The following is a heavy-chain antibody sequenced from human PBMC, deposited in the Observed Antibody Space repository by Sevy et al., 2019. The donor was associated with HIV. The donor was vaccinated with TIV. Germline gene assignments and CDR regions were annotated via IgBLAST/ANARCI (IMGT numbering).Heavy chain of an antibody. Sequence: ASVKVSCKPSGHTFSNYAISWVRQAPGQGLEWMGGIIPMFGAPDYAQKFQGRVTITADESTSTVYMQLSSLRSDDTAIYYCARDSLYATNSAFDYWGQGTLVTVSS. J-gene: IGHJ4*02. D-gene: IGHD2-8*01. V-gene: IGHV1-69*13. CDR1: GHTFSNYA. CDR3: ARDSLYATNSAFDY. CDR2: IIPMFGAP.